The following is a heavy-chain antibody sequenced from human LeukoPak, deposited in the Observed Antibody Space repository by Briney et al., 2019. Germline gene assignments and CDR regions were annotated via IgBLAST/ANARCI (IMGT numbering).Heavy chain of an antibody. CDR3: ARDTNWNDVGFDY. D-gene: IGHD1-20*01. CDR1: GFTFSSYS. Sequence: GGSLRLSCAASGFTFSSYSMNWVCQAPGKGLEWVSSISSSSSYIYYADSVKGRFTISRDNAKYSLYLQMNSLRAEDTAVYYCARDTNWNDVGFDYWGQGTLVTVSP. V-gene: IGHV3-21*01. J-gene: IGHJ4*02. CDR2: ISSSSSYI.